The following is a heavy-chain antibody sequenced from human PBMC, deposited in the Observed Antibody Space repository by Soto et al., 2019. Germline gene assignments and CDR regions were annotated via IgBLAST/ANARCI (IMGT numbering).Heavy chain of an antibody. CDR3: AKGRSYYYYYGVDV. Sequence: PWGSLSLPCPVSGCNITRCAGDWVRKDPGKGLEWVSDIIDSGGSTYYADSVKGRFTISRDNSKSTLYLQMNSLRAEDTALYYCAKGRSYYYYYGVDVWGQGTTVTGSS. V-gene: IGHV3-23*01. CDR1: GCNITRCA. CDR2: IIDSGGST. J-gene: IGHJ6*02.